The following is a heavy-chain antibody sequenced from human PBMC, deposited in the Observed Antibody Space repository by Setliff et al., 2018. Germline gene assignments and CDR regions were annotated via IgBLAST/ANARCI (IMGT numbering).Heavy chain of an antibody. D-gene: IGHD3-10*01. Sequence: GGVPRLSCAASALTFSSYWVSWVRQAPGKGLEWLASINPHASEKYYVDSVKGRFTISRDNAKNSLSLQMNSLRTEDTAVYYCFGAGTCSYWGQGTLVTVSS. V-gene: IGHV3-7*01. CDR3: FGAGTCSY. CDR2: INPHASEK. CDR1: ALTFSSYW. J-gene: IGHJ4*02.